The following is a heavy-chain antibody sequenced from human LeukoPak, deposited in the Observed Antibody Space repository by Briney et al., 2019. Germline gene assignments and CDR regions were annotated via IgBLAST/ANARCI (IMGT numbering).Heavy chain of an antibody. CDR2: ISYDGSNK. CDR3: ARNRDGYNSFSFDY. V-gene: IGHV3-30-3*01. Sequence: GGSLRLSCAASGFTFSSYAMHLVRQAPGKGLEWVAVISYDGSNKYYADSVKGRFTISRDNSKNTLYLQMNSLRAEDTAVYYCARNRDGYNSFSFDYWGQGTLVTVSS. D-gene: IGHD5-24*01. J-gene: IGHJ4*02. CDR1: GFTFSSYA.